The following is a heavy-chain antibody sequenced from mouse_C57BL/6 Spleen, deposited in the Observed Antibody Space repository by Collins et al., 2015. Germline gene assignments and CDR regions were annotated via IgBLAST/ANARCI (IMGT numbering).Heavy chain of an antibody. CDR3: ARWIL. Sequence: WVKQSHGKSLEWIGDINPNNGGTSYNQKFKGKATLTVDKSSSTAYMELRSLTSEDSAVYYCARWILWGTGTTVTVSS. J-gene: IGHJ1*03. V-gene: IGHV1-26*01. CDR2: INPNNGGT.